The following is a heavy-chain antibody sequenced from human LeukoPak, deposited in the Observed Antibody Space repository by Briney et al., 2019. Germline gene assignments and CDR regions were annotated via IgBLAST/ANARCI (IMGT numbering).Heavy chain of an antibody. CDR1: GFTFSGYG. V-gene: IGHV3-30*03. Sequence: PGRSLRLSCAASGFTFSGYGMHWVRQAPGKGLEWVAVISYDGSFKDYGDSVKGRFTISRDNAKNTLYLQTNSLRVEDTAVYFCARELGYGSGSFYPYDSWGQGTLVTVSS. CDR2: ISYDGSFK. D-gene: IGHD3-10*01. J-gene: IGHJ4*02. CDR3: ARELGYGSGSFYPYDS.